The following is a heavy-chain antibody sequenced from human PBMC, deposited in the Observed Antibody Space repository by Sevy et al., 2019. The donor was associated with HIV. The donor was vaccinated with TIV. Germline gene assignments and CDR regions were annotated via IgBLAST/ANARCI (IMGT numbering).Heavy chain of an antibody. CDR2: ISRSGSTI. CDR1: GFTFSDYE. Sequence: GGSLRLSCAASGFTFSDYEMTWVRQAPGKGLEWISFISRSGSTIYYADSVKGRFTISRDNAKNSLYLQMNSLIAEDTAVYYCARGLGYYDNINYSLFDYWGQGTLVTVSS. V-gene: IGHV3-48*03. CDR3: ARGLGYYDNINYSLFDY. D-gene: IGHD3-22*01. J-gene: IGHJ4*02.